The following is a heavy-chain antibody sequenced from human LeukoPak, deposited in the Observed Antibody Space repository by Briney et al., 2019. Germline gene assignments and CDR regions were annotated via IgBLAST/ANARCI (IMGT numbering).Heavy chain of an antibody. V-gene: IGHV4-4*02. D-gene: IGHD1-26*01. Sequence: SETLSLTCTVSGDAVSSSIWWTWVRQPPGKGLEWIGEIYHSGTTNYNPSLKSRVTISVDKSRNQFSLRLNSVTAADTAVYYCGRGGDYSWGTWGQGTLVTVSS. CDR2: IYHSGTT. CDR3: GRGGDYSWGT. J-gene: IGHJ5*02. CDR1: GDAVSSSIW.